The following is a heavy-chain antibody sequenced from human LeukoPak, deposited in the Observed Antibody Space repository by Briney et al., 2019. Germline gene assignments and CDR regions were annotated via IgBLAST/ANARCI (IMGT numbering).Heavy chain of an antibody. CDR3: ARYPLSYTGNWHYFFDY. CDR1: GYSFSSYG. V-gene: IGHV1-18*01. D-gene: IGHD1-7*01. Sequence: ASVKVSCKASGYSFSSYGITWVRQAPGQGLEWLGWISASNGNTNYAQKLQGRVTMTSDTSTSTAYMDLRSLTPDDTAFYYCARYPLSYTGNWHYFFDYWGQGTLLTVSS. J-gene: IGHJ4*02. CDR2: ISASNGNT.